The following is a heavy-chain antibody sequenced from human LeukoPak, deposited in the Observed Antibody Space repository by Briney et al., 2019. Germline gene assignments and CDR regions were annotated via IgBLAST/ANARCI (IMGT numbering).Heavy chain of an antibody. D-gene: IGHD1-26*01. CDR1: GGSISSGDYY. CDR2: MYYSGST. V-gene: IGHV4-30-4*01. Sequence: SQTLSLTCTVSGGSISSGDYYWSWIRQPPGKGLEWIGYMYYSGSTYYNPSLKSRVTISVDTSKNQFSLKLNSVTAADTAVYYCVRRMVGAIRPFDYWGQGTLVTVSS. J-gene: IGHJ4*02. CDR3: VRRMVGAIRPFDY.